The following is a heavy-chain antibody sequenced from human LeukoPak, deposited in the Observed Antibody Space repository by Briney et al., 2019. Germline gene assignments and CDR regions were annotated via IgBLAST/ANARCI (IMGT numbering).Heavy chain of an antibody. CDR3: ASVEDSSGYYYFDY. D-gene: IGHD3-22*01. Sequence: PSETLSLTCTVSGGSISSGSYYWSWIRQPAGKGLEWIGRIYTSGSTNYNPSLKSRVTISVDTSKNQFSLKLSSVTAADTAVYYCASVEDSSGYYYFDYWGQGTLVTVSS. CDR1: GGSISSGSYY. J-gene: IGHJ4*02. V-gene: IGHV4-61*02. CDR2: IYTSGST.